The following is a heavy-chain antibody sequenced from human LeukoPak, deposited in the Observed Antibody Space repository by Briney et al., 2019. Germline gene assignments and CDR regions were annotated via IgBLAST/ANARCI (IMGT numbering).Heavy chain of an antibody. J-gene: IGHJ3*02. V-gene: IGHV3-7*01. Sequence: GGSLRLSCAASGFTFSNYWMNWVRQAPGRGLEWVANINQDGSEKYYVDSVKGRFTISRDNAKNTLYLQMNSLRAEDTAVYYCARDPDSGSYGDAFDIWGQGTMVTVSS. CDR2: INQDGSEK. D-gene: IGHD1-26*01. CDR1: GFTFSNYW. CDR3: ARDPDSGSYGDAFDI.